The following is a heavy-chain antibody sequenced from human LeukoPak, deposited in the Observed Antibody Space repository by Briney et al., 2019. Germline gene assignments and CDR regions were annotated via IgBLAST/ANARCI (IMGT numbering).Heavy chain of an antibody. CDR2: ISGSGDAT. CDR3: ARSDCGSDGCKLLNY. CDR1: GFTFSDYS. D-gene: IGHD2-21*01. J-gene: IGHJ4*02. V-gene: IGHV3-23*01. Sequence: PGGSLRLSCAASGFTFSDYSMNWVRQAPGKGLEWVSAISGSGDATKYADSVKGQFTISRDNFKNTVSLQMINLRAEDTAVYFCARSDCGSDGCKLLNYWGQGVLVTVSS.